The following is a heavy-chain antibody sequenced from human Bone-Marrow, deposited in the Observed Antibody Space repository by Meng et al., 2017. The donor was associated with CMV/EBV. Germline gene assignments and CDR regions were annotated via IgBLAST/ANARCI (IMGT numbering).Heavy chain of an antibody. CDR2: ISAYNGNT. V-gene: IGHV1-18*01. Sequence: AAVQVSCKASGYTFTSYYNNWVRQAPGQGLEWMGWISAYNGNTNYAQKLQGRVTMTTDTSTSTAYMVLRSLGSDDTAVYYCARWAVVAARRNYYYYGMDVWGQGNTVTVSS. CDR3: ARWAVVAARRNYYYYGMDV. CDR1: GYTFTSYY. D-gene: IGHD2-15*01. J-gene: IGHJ6*02.